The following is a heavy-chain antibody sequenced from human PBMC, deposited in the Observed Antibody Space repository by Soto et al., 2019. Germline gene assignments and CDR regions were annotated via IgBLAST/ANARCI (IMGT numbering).Heavy chain of an antibody. CDR2: TYYRSKWIH. Sequence: SQPLSLTSYRSWYSFSSSSASCNWIRQSPSRGLEWLGRTYYRSKWIHEYTASMESRININPDTSKNQISLHIYSVTPEDTAVYYCAGVVWFRGMDVWGQGTPVTVSS. D-gene: IGHD3-16*01. CDR3: AGVVWFRGMDV. CDR1: WYSFSSSSAS. J-gene: IGHJ6*02. V-gene: IGHV6-1*01.